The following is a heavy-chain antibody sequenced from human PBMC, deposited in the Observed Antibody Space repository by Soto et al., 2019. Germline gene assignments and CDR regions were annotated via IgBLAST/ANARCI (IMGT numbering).Heavy chain of an antibody. D-gene: IGHD3-22*01. CDR1: GGSISSGGYY. CDR3: AIHCRYYDIRDLAYY. CDR2: IYYSGSA. Sequence: PSETLSLTCTVSGGSISSGGYYWSWIRQHPGKGREWIGGIYYSGSAYDNPSRKSRVTISVDTSQNQFSLQLSSMTAAATAVYHCAIHCRYYDIRDLAYYWGQ. V-gene: IGHV4-39*01. J-gene: IGHJ4*02.